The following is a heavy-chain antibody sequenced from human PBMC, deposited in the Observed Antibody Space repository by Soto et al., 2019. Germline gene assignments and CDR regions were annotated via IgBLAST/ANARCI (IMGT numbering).Heavy chain of an antibody. CDR3: ERDTAPSDV. CDR1: GYTFTSYA. Sequence: VQLVQSGPEVKKPGASVKVSCKASGYTFTSYAMHWVRQAPGQRLEWMGWINAGNGNTKYSQKFLGRVTITRNTSASTVYMGLSSLGSEDTAVYYCERDTAPSDVWGHGTTVTVSS. V-gene: IGHV1-3*01. CDR2: INAGNGNT. J-gene: IGHJ6*02. D-gene: IGHD4-17*01.